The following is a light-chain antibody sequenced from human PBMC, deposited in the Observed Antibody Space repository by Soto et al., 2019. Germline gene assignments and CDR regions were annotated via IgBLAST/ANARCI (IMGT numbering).Light chain of an antibody. CDR1: QSVSSY. CDR2: DAS. CDR3: QQRYTWPLT. J-gene: IGKJ4*01. V-gene: IGKV3-11*01. Sequence: EIVLTQSPATLSLSPGERATLSCRASQSVSSYLAWYQQKPGQAPRLLIYDASNRATGIPARFSGSGSGTAFTLTISSLEPEDLAVYYCQQRYTWPLTFGGGTNVEIK.